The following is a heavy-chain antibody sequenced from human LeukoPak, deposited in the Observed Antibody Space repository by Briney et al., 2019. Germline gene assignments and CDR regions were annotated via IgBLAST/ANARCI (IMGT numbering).Heavy chain of an antibody. D-gene: IGHD2-2*01. Sequence: GGSLRLSCAASGFTFSSYGMHWVRQAPGKGLEWVAVIWYDGSNKYYADSVKGRFTISRDNSKNTLYLQMNSLRAEDTAVYYCARERSDCSSTSCSVGYFDYWGQGTLVTVSS. CDR1: GFTFSSYG. J-gene: IGHJ4*02. CDR2: IWYDGSNK. V-gene: IGHV3-33*01. CDR3: ARERSDCSSTSCSVGYFDY.